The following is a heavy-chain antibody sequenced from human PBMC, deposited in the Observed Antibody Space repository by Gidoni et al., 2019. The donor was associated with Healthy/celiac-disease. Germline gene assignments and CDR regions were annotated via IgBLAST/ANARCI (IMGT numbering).Heavy chain of an antibody. V-gene: IGHV4-39*07. CDR2: IYYSGST. CDR3: ERDQYYDFWSGSERDYYYGMDV. J-gene: IGHJ6*02. Sequence: QLQLQESGPGLVKLSETLSLTCTVSGGSIRGSSSSWGWLRQPPGKGLEWIGSIYYSGSTYYNPSLKSRVTISVDTSKNQFSLKLSSVTAADTAVYYCERDQYYDFWSGSERDYYYGMDVWGQGTTVTVSS. CDR1: GGSIRGSSSS. D-gene: IGHD3-3*01.